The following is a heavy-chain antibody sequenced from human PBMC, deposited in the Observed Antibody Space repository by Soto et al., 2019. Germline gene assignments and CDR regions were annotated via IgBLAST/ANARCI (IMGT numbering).Heavy chain of an antibody. J-gene: IGHJ5*02. Sequence: EVQLLESGGGLVQPGGSLRLSCAASGFTFSSYAMSWVRQAPGKGLEWVSAISGSGGSTYYADSVKGRFTISRDNSQITLYLQMNSLRAEDTAVYYWAKRGGDCSGGSCYSWFDPWGQGTLVTVSS. CDR2: ISGSGGST. V-gene: IGHV3-23*01. CDR3: AKRGGDCSGGSCYSWFDP. CDR1: GFTFSSYA. D-gene: IGHD2-15*01.